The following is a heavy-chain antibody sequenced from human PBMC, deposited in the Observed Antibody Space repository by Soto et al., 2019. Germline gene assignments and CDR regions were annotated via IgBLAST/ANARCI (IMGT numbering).Heavy chain of an antibody. V-gene: IGHV3-21*01. Sequence: GGSLRLSCAASGFTFSSYSMNWVRQAPGKGLEWVSSISSSSSYIYYEDSVKGRFTISGDNAKNSLYLQMNSLRAEDTAVYYCARDLYDILVVGDAFDIWGQGTMVTVSS. J-gene: IGHJ3*02. D-gene: IGHD3-9*01. CDR3: ARDLYDILVVGDAFDI. CDR2: ISSSSSYI. CDR1: GFTFSSYS.